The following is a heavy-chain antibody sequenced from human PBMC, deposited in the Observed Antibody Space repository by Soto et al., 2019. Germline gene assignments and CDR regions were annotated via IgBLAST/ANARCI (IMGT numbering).Heavy chain of an antibody. CDR2: INAGNGNT. D-gene: IGHD3-9*01. CDR3: ARATGLYDILTGYYDYYYGMDV. V-gene: IGHV1-3*01. Sequence: ASVKVSCKASGYTFTSYAMHWVRHAPGQRLEWMGWINAGNGNTKYSQKFQGRVTITRDTSASTAYMELSSLRSEDTAVYYCARATGLYDILTGYYDYYYGMDVWGQGTTVTVSS. CDR1: GYTFTSYA. J-gene: IGHJ6*02.